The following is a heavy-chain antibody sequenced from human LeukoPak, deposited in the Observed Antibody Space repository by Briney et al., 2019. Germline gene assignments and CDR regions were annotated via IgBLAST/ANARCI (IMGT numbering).Heavy chain of an antibody. CDR2: IYHSGST. D-gene: IGHD5-12*01. CDR1: GYSISSGYY. V-gene: IGHV4-38-2*02. CDR3: ARAPLVATIFGRRISSYMDV. J-gene: IGHJ6*03. Sequence: SETLSLTCTVSGYSISSGYYWGWIRQPPGKGLEWIGSIYHSGSTYYNPSLKCRVTISVDTSKNQFSLKLSSVTAADTAVYYCARAPLVATIFGRRISSYMDVWGKGTTVTVSS.